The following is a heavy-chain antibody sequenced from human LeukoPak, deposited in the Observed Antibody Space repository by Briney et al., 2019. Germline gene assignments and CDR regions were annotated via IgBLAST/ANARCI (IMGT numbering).Heavy chain of an antibody. CDR3: ARDTAAALDY. J-gene: IGHJ4*02. Sequence: PGGSLRLSCAASGFTFTGHYMDWVRQAPGKGLEWIGRIKNTPDNYASQYAASVRGRFTISRDDSKSSLFLQMNSLKTEDTAIYFCARDTAAALDYWGQGTLVTVSS. CDR2: IKNTPDNYAS. CDR1: GFTFTGHY. D-gene: IGHD6-13*01. V-gene: IGHV3-72*01.